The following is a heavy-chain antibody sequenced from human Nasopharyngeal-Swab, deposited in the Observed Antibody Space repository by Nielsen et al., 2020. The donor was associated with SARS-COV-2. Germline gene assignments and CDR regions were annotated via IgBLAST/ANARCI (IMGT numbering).Heavy chain of an antibody. Sequence: PGKGLEWIGYIYYSGSTNYNPSLKSRVTISVDTSKNQFSLKLSSVTAADTAVYYCASASSTRLRRAFDIWGQGTMVTVSS. D-gene: IGHD1-14*01. CDR3: ASASSTRLRRAFDI. V-gene: IGHV4-59*13. CDR2: IYYSGST. J-gene: IGHJ3*02.